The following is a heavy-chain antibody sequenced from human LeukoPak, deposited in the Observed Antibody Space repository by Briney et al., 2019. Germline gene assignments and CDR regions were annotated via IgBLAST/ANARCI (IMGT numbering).Heavy chain of an antibody. CDR3: ARTYCSGGSRHFDY. CDR2: IYYSGNT. V-gene: IGHV4-59*08. Sequence: SDTLSLTCTVSGGSISSYYWSWIRQPPGKGLEWIGYIYYSGNTDSNPSLKSRVTISVDTSKNQFSLKLSSVTAADTAVYYCARTYCSGGSRHFDYWGQGTLVTVSS. CDR1: GGSISSYY. D-gene: IGHD2-15*01. J-gene: IGHJ4*02.